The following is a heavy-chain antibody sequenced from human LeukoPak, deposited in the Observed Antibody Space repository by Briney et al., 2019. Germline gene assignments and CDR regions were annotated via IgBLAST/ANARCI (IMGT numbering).Heavy chain of an antibody. CDR1: GYTLTELS. CDR3: ANLPYYYDSSGYRDY. V-gene: IGHV1-24*01. CDR2: FDPEDGET. J-gene: IGHJ4*02. D-gene: IGHD3-22*01. Sequence: GASVKVSCKVSGYTLTELSMHWVRQAPGKGLEWMGGFDPEDGETIYAQKFQGRVTMTEDTSTDTAYMELSSLRSEDTAVYYCANLPYYYDSSGYRDYWGQGTLVTVSS.